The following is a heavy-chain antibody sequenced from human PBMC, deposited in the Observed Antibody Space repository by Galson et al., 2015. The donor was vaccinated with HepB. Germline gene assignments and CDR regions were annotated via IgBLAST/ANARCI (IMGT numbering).Heavy chain of an antibody. J-gene: IGHJ3*02. Sequence: ETLSLTCTVSGGSISSSSYYWGWIRQPPGKGLEWIGSIYYSGSTYYNPSLKSRVTISVDTSKNKFSLKLSSVTAADTAVYYCARPNYYGSGSDAFDIWGQGTMVTVSS. CDR3: ARPNYYGSGSDAFDI. D-gene: IGHD3-10*01. CDR2: IYYSGST. CDR1: GGSISSSSYY. V-gene: IGHV4-39*01.